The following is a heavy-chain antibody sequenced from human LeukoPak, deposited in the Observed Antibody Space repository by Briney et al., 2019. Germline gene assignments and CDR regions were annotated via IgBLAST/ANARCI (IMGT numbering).Heavy chain of an antibody. CDR2: IWYDGSNK. V-gene: IGHV3-33*01. CDR3: ARADDFWSGYYHRLDY. Sequence: GGSLRLSCAASGFTFSSYGMHWARQAPGKGLEWVAVIWYDGSNKYYADSVKGRFTISRDNSKNTLYLQMNSLRAEDTAVYYCARADDFWSGYYHRLDYWGQGTLVTVSS. J-gene: IGHJ4*02. D-gene: IGHD3-3*01. CDR1: GFTFSSYG.